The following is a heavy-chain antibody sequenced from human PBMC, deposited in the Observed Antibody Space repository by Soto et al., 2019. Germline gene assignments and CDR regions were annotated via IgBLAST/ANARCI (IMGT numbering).Heavy chain of an antibody. CDR1: GFPFSSYW. V-gene: IGHV3-74*01. CDR3: AREYYGLLTGYYTDY. D-gene: IGHD3-9*01. J-gene: IGHJ4*02. Sequence: EVQLVESGGDLVQRGGSLRLSCAASGFPFSSYWMHWVRHTPGKGLDWVARIRVDGVTTYYADSVTGRFTVSRDNAKNTLSLQRSGLRAEDTAVYYCAREYYGLLTGYYTDYWGQGTLVSVSS. CDR2: IRVDGVTT.